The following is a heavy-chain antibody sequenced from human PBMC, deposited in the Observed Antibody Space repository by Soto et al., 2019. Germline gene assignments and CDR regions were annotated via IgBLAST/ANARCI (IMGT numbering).Heavy chain of an antibody. V-gene: IGHV6-1*01. Sequence: SQTLSLTCAISGDSVSSNSAAWNWIRQSPSRGLEWLGRTYYRSKWYNDYAVSVKSRITINPDTSKNQFSLQLNSVTPEDTAVYYCARDVSDTDYGDYVGYYYMDVWGKGTTVTVSS. CDR2: TYYRSKWYN. CDR3: ARDVSDTDYGDYVGYYYMDV. CDR1: GDSVSSNSAA. J-gene: IGHJ6*03. D-gene: IGHD4-17*01.